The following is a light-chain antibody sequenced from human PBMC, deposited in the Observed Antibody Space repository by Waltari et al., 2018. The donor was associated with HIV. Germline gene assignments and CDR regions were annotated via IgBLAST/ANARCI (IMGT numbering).Light chain of an antibody. CDR3: QVWDTNTDQYVI. V-gene: IGLV3-21*01. Sequence: SYVLTQSPSVSMAPGKTARITCGGQNIGSKSVNWYQQQPGQAPVMVIYHDTDRPSGIPDRFSGSNSEDTATLTIRRVEAGDEADYYCQVWDTNTDQYVIFGGGTNLAV. CDR2: HDT. CDR1: NIGSKS. J-gene: IGLJ2*01.